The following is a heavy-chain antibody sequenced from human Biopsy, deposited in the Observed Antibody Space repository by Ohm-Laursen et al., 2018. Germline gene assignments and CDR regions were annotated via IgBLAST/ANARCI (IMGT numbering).Heavy chain of an antibody. CDR3: ATPFQYYDSWGGYPPFDH. V-gene: IGHV1-69*17. CDR2: IIAVSGLV. J-gene: IGHJ4*02. Sequence: SSVKVSCKASGGTFSNYAISWVRQAPGEGPEWMGGIIAVSGLVNYAPKFQGRVSITADKSTTTAYMELSNLKSEDTAVYYCATPFQYYDSWGGYPPFDHWGQGTLVTVSS. D-gene: IGHD3-3*01. CDR1: GGTFSNYA.